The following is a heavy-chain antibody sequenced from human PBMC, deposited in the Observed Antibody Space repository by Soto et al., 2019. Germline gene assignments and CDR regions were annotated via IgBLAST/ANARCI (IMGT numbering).Heavy chain of an antibody. CDR3: ARPSGSQRYYFDY. J-gene: IGHJ4*02. V-gene: IGHV3-33*01. CDR1: GFTFSSYG. D-gene: IGHD1-26*01. CDR2: IWYDGSNK. Sequence: QVQLVESGGGVVQPGRSLRLSCAASGFTFSSYGMHWVRQAPGKGLEWVAVIWYDGSNKYYADSVKGRFTISRDNSKNTLYLQMNSLRAEDTAVYYCARPSGSQRYYFDYWGQGTLVTVSS.